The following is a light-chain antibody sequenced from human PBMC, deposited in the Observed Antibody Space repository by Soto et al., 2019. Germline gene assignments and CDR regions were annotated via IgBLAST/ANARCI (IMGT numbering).Light chain of an antibody. CDR1: RSLDSGQ. CDR2: DAF. J-gene: IGKJ5*01. Sequence: EIVLPQSPGTLSLSPGESATLSCRASRSLDSGQLAWYQQKVGRAPRLLIHDAFMRATGIPDRFSGSGSGTDFTLTIARLEPEDFAVYYCQQYGDSPRTFGQGTRLGI. V-gene: IGKV3-20*01. CDR3: QQYGDSPRT.